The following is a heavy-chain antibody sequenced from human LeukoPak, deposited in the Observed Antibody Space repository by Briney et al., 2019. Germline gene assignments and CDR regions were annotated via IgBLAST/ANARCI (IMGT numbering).Heavy chain of an antibody. V-gene: IGHV4-59*12. Sequence: SETLSLTCTVSGGSISSYYWSWIRQPPGKGLEWIGEIYHSGSTNYNPSLKSRVTISVDKSKNQFSLKLSSVTAADTAVYYCARDGYDGMGPPSYGMDVWGQGTTVTVSS. CDR1: GGSISSYY. D-gene: IGHD5-12*01. J-gene: IGHJ6*02. CDR2: IYHSGST. CDR3: ARDGYDGMGPPSYGMDV.